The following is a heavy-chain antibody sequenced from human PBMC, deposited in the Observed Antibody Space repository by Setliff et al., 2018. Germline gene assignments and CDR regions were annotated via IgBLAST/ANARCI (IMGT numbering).Heavy chain of an antibody. Sequence: RPGGSLRLSCGTSGFTFDVSGMSWVRQAPGKGLEWVSSINWSGGSRAYADSVKGRFTISRDNAKNSMYLEMNSLRAEDTAFYYCARAGDGYGDLYYFDCWGQGTLVTVSS. CDR3: ARAGDGYGDLYYFDC. CDR1: GFTFDVSG. J-gene: IGHJ4*02. CDR2: INWSGGSR. V-gene: IGHV3-20*04. D-gene: IGHD4-17*01.